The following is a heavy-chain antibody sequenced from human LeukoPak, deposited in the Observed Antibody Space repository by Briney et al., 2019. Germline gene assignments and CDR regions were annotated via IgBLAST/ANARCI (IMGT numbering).Heavy chain of an antibody. J-gene: IGHJ5*02. D-gene: IGHD6-19*01. CDR2: IIPIFDSP. CDR3: ARAQAVAGLNWFDP. CDR1: GGTFSNYH. Sequence: ASVKVSCKASGGTFSNYHINWVRQAPGEGLEWMGGIIPIFDSPNYAQKFQGRVTITADESTSTVYMEVSSLRSEDTAVYYCARAQAVAGLNWFDPWGQGTLVTVSS. V-gene: IGHV1-69*13.